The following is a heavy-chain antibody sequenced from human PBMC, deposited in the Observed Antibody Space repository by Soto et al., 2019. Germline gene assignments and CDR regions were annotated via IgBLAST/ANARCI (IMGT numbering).Heavy chain of an antibody. CDR3: ARALFPDVDIYAMDV. D-gene: IGHD5-12*01. CDR2: IWNDGSNK. V-gene: IGHV3-33*01. CDR1: GFTFRDHA. J-gene: IGHJ6*02. Sequence: GGSLRLSCAASGFTFRDHAMHWVRQAPGKGREWLAIIWNDGSNKFYAGSVQGRFTISRDNSKNTVYLQMNTLSAEDTAVYYCARALFPDVDIYAMDVCGQGTTVTVSS.